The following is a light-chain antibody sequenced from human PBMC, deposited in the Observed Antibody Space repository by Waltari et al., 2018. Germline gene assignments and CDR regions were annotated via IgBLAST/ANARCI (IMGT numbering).Light chain of an antibody. V-gene: IGLV1-51*02. J-gene: IGLJ7*01. CDR1: SSTIGNNY. CDR2: ENT. CDR3: GTWDSSLSGAV. Sequence: QSVLTQPPSVSAAPGQRVTISCSGGSSTIGNNYVSWYRHFPGTAPKLLIYENTERPSGVPGIFSGSKSGTSATLDIPGLQAVDEADYYCGTWDSSLSGAVFGGGTHLTVL.